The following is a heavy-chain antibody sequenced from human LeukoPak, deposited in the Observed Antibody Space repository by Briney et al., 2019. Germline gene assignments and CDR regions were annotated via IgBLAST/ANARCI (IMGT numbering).Heavy chain of an antibody. CDR1: GFAFSSYA. CDR3: ARAYVTNGYFQLPIDY. Sequence: PGGSLRPSCAASGFAFSSYAMSWVRQAPGKGLEWISGITGSGDTTHHVDSVKGRFTIYRDNSKNTLFLQMNSLRVEDTALYYCARAYVTNGYFQLPIDYWGQGILVTVSS. V-gene: IGHV3-23*01. J-gene: IGHJ4*02. D-gene: IGHD4-17*01. CDR2: ITGSGDTT.